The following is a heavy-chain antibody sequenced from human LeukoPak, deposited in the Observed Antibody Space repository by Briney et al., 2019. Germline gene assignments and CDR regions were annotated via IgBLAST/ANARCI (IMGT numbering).Heavy chain of an antibody. J-gene: IGHJ4*02. Sequence: PSETLSLTCTVSGGSISSSSYYWGWIRQPPGKGLEWIGSIYYSGSTYYNPSLKSRVTISVDTSKNQFSLKLSSVTAADTAVYYCASPATGNKDGFDYWGRGTLVTVSS. CDR1: GGSISSSSYY. CDR3: ASPATGNKDGFDY. D-gene: IGHD6-13*01. V-gene: IGHV4-39*01. CDR2: IYYSGST.